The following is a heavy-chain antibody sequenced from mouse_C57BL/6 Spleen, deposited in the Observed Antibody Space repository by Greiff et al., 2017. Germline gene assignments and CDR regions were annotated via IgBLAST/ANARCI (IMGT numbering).Heavy chain of an antibody. D-gene: IGHD5-1*01. CDR3: AREGSTAGVDRFAD. CDR1: GYTFTSYG. CDR2: IYPRSGNT. Sequence: QVQLQQSGAELVRPGASVKLSCKASGYTFTSYGISWVKQRPGQGLEWIGEIYPRSGNTYYNEKFKGKATLTADKSSSTAYMGLRSLTSEDSAVFVCAREGSTAGVDRFADWGQGTIVTVAA. J-gene: IGHJ3*01. V-gene: IGHV1-81*01.